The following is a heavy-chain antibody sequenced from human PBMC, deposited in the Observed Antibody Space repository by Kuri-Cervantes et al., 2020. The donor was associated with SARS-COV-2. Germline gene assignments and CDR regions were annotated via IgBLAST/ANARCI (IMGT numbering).Heavy chain of an antibody. CDR2: IIPILGIA. V-gene: IGHV1-69*04. J-gene: IGHJ5*02. D-gene: IGHD2-2*01. CDR1: GGTFSSYA. Sequence: SVKVSCKASGGTFSSYAISWVRQAPGQGLEWMGRIIPILGIANYAQKFQGRVTITADKSTSTAYMELSSLRSEDTAVYYCARGRRVVRPAYNWFDPWGQGTLVTVSS. CDR3: ARGRRVVRPAYNWFDP.